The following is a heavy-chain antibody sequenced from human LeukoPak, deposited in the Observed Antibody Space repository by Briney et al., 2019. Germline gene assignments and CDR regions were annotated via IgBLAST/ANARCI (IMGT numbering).Heavy chain of an antibody. J-gene: IGHJ6*02. CDR2: ISRSGTTV. D-gene: IGHD4-17*01. V-gene: IGHV3-48*04. Sequence: GGSLRLSCAASGFIFSSYAMNWVRQAPGKGLGWISYISRSGTTVYYADSVKGRFTISRDNAKNSLYLQMNSLRVEDTAVYYCARPSTVTSLVVGYYFYGMDLWGQGTTVTVSS. CDR1: GFIFSSYA. CDR3: ARPSTVTSLVVGYYFYGMDL.